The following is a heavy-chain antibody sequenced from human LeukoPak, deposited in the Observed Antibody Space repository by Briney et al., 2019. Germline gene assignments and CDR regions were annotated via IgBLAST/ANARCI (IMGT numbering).Heavy chain of an antibody. CDR1: GGSFSGYY. CDR3: ARGSLVYDFLSGCHALGDFVM. V-gene: IGHV4-34*01. J-gene: IGHJ3*02. D-gene: IGHD3-3*01. Sequence: SETLSLTCAVYGGSFSGYYWSWIRQPPGKGLEWIGEINHSGSTNYNPSLMSRVTISVDTSKNQFSLKLSSVTAADTAVYYCARGSLVYDFLSGCHALGDFVMWREETMLTVPS. CDR2: INHSGST.